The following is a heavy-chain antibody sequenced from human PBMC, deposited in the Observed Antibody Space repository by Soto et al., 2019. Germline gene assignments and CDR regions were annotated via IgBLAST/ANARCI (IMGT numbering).Heavy chain of an antibody. Sequence: PGGSLRLSCAASGFTFSSYGMHWVRQAPGKGLEWVAVISYDGSNKYYADSVKGRFTISRDNSKNTLYLQMNSLRAEDTVVYYCARGYSYGYYYYYGMDVWGQGTTVTVSS. J-gene: IGHJ6*02. D-gene: IGHD5-18*01. CDR1: GFTFSSYG. V-gene: IGHV3-30*03. CDR2: ISYDGSNK. CDR3: ARGYSYGYYYYYGMDV.